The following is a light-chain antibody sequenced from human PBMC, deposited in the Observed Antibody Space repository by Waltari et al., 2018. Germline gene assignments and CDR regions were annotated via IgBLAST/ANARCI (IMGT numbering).Light chain of an antibody. CDR2: DTS. CDR1: GSVSNY. V-gene: IGKV3-11*01. CDR3: QQGSILPLT. Sequence: EVVLTQSPVTLSLAAGERATLSCRASGSVSNYLAWYQQKPGQSPSLLIFDTSKRATGIPARFSGSGYGTDFTLTINNLEAEDFALYYCQQGSILPLTFGGGTKVEI. J-gene: IGKJ4*01.